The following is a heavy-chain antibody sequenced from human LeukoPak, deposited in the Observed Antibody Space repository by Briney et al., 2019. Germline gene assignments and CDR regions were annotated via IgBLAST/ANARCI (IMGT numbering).Heavy chain of an antibody. CDR1: GFTFNTYT. J-gene: IGHJ4*02. Sequence: PGGSLRLSCAASGFTFNTYTMNWVRQAPGKGLEWVAVMSYDGSNKYDADSVKGRFTISRDNSKNTLYLQMNSLRAEDTAMYYRAKDRYSGTYSPGDYWGQGTLVTVSS. D-gene: IGHD1-26*01. CDR2: MSYDGSNK. CDR3: AKDRYSGTYSPGDY. V-gene: IGHV3-30*18.